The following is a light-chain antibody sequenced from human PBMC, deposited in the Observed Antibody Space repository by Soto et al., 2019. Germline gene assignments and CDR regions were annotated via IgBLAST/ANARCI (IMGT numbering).Light chain of an antibody. V-gene: IGLV2-14*01. CDR2: EVS. CDR3: SSYIINSTLVI. J-gene: IGLJ2*01. CDR1: SGDVGTYNY. Sequence: QSALTQPASVSGSPGQSITISCTGTSGDVGTYNYVSWYQQHPGKAPKLMIYEVSNRPSGISNRFSGSKSGNTASLTISGLQAEDGADYDCSSYIINSTLVIFGGGTKLTVL.